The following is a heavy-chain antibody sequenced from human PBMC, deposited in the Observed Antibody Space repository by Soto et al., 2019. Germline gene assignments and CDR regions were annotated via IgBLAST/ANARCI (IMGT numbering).Heavy chain of an antibody. CDR3: AGEPSGWTYDLDV. J-gene: IGHJ6*02. CDR2: IWSDGSRQ. D-gene: IGHD5-12*01. Sequence: GRSLRLSCSASGFTYSSYGIHWVRQAPGKGLEWVALIWSDGSRQFYGDSLKCRFTISRVNPKSTVYLQMNGLRVDDTAVYYCAGEPSGWTYDLDVWGRGTRVTVSS. CDR1: GFTYSSYG. V-gene: IGHV3-33*08.